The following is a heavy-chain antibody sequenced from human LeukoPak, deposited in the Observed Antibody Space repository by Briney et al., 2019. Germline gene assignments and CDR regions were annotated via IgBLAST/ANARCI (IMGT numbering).Heavy chain of an antibody. Sequence: SETLSLTCTVSGGSISSYYWSWIRQPPGKGLEWIGRIYTSGSTNYNPSLKSRVTMSVDTSKNQFSLKLSSVTAADTAVYYCARVGTDFWSGYTPYFDYWGQGTLVTVSS. J-gene: IGHJ4*02. CDR1: GGSISSYY. D-gene: IGHD3-3*01. V-gene: IGHV4-4*07. CDR2: IYTSGST. CDR3: ARVGTDFWSGYTPYFDY.